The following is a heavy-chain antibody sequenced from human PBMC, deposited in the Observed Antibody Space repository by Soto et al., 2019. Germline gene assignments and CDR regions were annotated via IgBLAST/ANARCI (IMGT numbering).Heavy chain of an antibody. CDR2: ISGSGGST. J-gene: IGHJ6*02. CDR3: AKSKSITMVRGVIKGGYYYYGMDV. V-gene: IGHV3-23*01. CDR1: GFTFSSYA. D-gene: IGHD3-10*01. Sequence: GGSLRLSCAASGFTFSSYAMSWVRQAPGKGLEWVSAISGSGGSTYYADSVKGRFTISRDNSKNTLYLQMNSLRAEDTAVYYCAKSKSITMVRGVIKGGYYYYGMDVWGQGTTVTVSS.